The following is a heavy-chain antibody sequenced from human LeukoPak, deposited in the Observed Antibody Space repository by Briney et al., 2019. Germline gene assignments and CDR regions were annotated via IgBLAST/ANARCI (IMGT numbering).Heavy chain of an antibody. D-gene: IGHD4-23*01. CDR1: GFTFSSYG. V-gene: IGHV3-30*18. CDR3: AKDLRWYFDY. CDR2: ISYDGSNK. Sequence: PGGSLRLSCAASGFTFSSYGMHWVRPAPGKGLEWVAVISYDGSNKYYADSVKGRFTISRDNSKNTLYLQMNSLRAEDTAVYYCAKDLRWYFDYWGQGTLVTVSS. J-gene: IGHJ4*02.